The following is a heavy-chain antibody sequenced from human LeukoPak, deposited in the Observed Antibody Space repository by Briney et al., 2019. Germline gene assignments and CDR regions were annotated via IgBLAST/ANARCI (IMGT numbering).Heavy chain of an antibody. CDR2: INHSGST. V-gene: IGHV4-34*01. D-gene: IGHD6-13*01. CDR1: GFTFSSYS. CDR3: ARRSSSSWYISGFDY. Sequence: GSLRLSCAASGFTFSSYSMMWVRQPPGKGLEWIGEINHSGSTNYNPSLKSRVTISVDTSKNQFSLKLSSVTAADTAVYYCARRSSSSWYISGFDYWGQGTLVTVSS. J-gene: IGHJ4*02.